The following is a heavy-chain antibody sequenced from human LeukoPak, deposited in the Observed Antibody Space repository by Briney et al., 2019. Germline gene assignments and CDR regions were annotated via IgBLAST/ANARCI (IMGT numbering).Heavy chain of an antibody. J-gene: IGHJ4*02. CDR2: IIPIFGTA. V-gene: IGHV1-69*13. CDR1: GGTFSSYA. CDR3: ARERVVSTPHFDY. D-gene: IGHD3-3*01. Sequence: SVKVSCKASGGTFSSYAISWVRQAPGQGLEWMGGIIPIFGTANYAQKFQGRVTITADESTSTAYMELSSLRSEDTAVYYCARERVVSTPHFDYWGQGTLVTVSS.